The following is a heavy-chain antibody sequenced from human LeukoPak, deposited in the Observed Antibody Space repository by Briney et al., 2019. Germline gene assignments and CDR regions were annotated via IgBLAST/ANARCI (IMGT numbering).Heavy chain of an antibody. CDR3: ARAPTTVIAPLDY. D-gene: IGHD4-23*01. CDR2: INPNSGGT. Sequence: ASVKVSCKASGYTFTGYYMHWVRQAPGQGLEWMGWINPNSGGTNYAQKFQGRVTMTRDTSISTAYMELSRLRSDDTAVYYCARAPTTVIAPLDYWGQGTLVTVSS. J-gene: IGHJ4*02. CDR1: GYTFTGYY. V-gene: IGHV1-2*02.